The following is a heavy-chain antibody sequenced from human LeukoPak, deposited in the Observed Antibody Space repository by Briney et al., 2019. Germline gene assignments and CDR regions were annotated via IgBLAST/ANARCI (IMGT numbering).Heavy chain of an antibody. CDR1: GFTFSNYR. J-gene: IGHJ6*02. V-gene: IGHV3-48*02. CDR2: ISSSSGTI. CDR3: ARGNYSYYGLDV. Sequence: GGSLRLSCAASGFTFSNYRMNWVRQAPGKGLEWVSYISSSSGTIYYADSVKGRFTISRDNAKNSLYLQMNSLRDGDTAVYYCARGNYSYYGLDVWGQGTTVTVSS.